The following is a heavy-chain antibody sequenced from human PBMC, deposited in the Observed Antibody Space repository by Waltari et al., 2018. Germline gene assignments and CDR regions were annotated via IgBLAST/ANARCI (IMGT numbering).Heavy chain of an antibody. D-gene: IGHD6-19*01. CDR1: GFTFDDYA. V-gene: IGHV3-9*01. CDR2: ISWNSGSI. CDR3: AKGGEVAGDY. J-gene: IGHJ4*02. Sequence: GFTFDDYAMHWVRQAPGKGLEWVSGISWNSGSIGYADSVKGRFTISRDNAKNSLYLQMNSLRAEDTALYYCAKGGEVAGDYWGQGTLVTVSS.